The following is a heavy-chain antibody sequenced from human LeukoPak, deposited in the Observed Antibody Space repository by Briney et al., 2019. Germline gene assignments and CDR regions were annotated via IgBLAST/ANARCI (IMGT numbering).Heavy chain of an antibody. CDR1: GFTFSSYA. CDR3: VKDPGYSGYDWIDY. CDR2: IGSNGGST. V-gene: IGHV3-64D*06. D-gene: IGHD5-12*01. J-gene: IGHJ4*02. Sequence: PGGSLRLSCSASGFTFSSYAMHWVRQAPGKGLEYVSAIGSNGGSTYYADSVKGRFTISRDNSKDTLYLQMSSLRAEDTAVYYCVKDPGYSGYDWIDYWGQGTLVTVSS.